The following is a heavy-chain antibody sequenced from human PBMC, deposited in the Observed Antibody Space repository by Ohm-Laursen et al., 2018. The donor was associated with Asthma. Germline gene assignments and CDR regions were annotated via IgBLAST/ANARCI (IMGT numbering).Heavy chain of an antibody. J-gene: IGHJ4*02. Sequence: VASVKVSCKASGGTFSSYAISWVRQAPGQGLEWMGGIIPIFGTANYAQKFQGRVTITADESTSTAYMELSSLRSEDTAVYYCARGGWELPSDYWGQGTLVTVSS. CDR3: ARGGWELPSDY. CDR2: IIPIFGTA. D-gene: IGHD1-26*01. V-gene: IGHV1-69*13. CDR1: GGTFSSYA.